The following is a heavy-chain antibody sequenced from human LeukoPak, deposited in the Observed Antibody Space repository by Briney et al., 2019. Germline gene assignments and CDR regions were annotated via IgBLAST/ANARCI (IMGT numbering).Heavy chain of an antibody. CDR3: ASGGGWVFFN. CDR2: INQDGSEE. D-gene: IGHD6-19*01. CDR1: GFIFSSYG. Sequence: GGSLRLSCAASGFIFSSYGMHWVRQAPGKGLEWVAHINQDGSEEYYVDSVKGRFTISRDNARNSQFLQMNSLRTEDTAVYYCASGGGWVFFNWGQGTLVTVSS. V-gene: IGHV3-7*01. J-gene: IGHJ4*02.